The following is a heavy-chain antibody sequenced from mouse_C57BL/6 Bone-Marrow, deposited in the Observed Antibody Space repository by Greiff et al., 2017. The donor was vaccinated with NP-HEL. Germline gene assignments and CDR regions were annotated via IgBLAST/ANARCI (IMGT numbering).Heavy chain of an antibody. V-gene: IGHV5-15*01. CDR1: GFTFSDYG. D-gene: IGHD1-1*01. CDR3: ARQGGYYGSRRAMDY. Sequence: EVQGVESGGGLVQPGGSLKLSCAASGFTFSDYGMAWVRQAPRKGPEWVAFISNLAYSIYYADTVTGRFTISRENAKNTLYLEMSSLRSEDTAMYYCARQGGYYGSRRAMDYWGQGTSVTVSS. J-gene: IGHJ4*01. CDR2: ISNLAYSI.